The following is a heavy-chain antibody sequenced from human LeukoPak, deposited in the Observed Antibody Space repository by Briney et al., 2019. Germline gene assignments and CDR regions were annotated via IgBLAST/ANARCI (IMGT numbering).Heavy chain of an antibody. V-gene: IGHV3-23*01. Sequence: GGSLRLSCAASGFTFSIYAMSWVRQAPGKGLEWVSAISGSGGSTYYADSVKGRFTISRDNSKNTLYLQMNSLRAEDTAVYYCAERGAEVGATVAPGDYWGQGTLVTVSS. CDR1: GFTFSIYA. CDR3: AERGAEVGATVAPGDY. J-gene: IGHJ4*02. D-gene: IGHD1-26*01. CDR2: ISGSGGST.